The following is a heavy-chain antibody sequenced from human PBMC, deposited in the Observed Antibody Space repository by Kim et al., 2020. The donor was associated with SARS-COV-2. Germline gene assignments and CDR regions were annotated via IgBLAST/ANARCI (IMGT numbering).Heavy chain of an antibody. Sequence: QGRVTITADESTSTAYMELSSLRSEDTAVYYCARDLAERTNVAKVNWFDPWGQGTLVTVSS. J-gene: IGHJ5*02. D-gene: IGHD2-2*01. V-gene: IGHV1-69*01. CDR3: ARDLAERTNVAKVNWFDP.